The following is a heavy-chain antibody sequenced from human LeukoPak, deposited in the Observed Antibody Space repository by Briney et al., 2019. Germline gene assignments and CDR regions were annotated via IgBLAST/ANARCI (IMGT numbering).Heavy chain of an antibody. J-gene: IGHJ6*02. Sequence: ESLRLSCAASGFTFSSYAMSWVRQAPGKGLEWVSAISGSGGSTYYADSVKGRFTISRDNSKNTLYLQMNSLRAEDTAVYYCAKDSSSWSDYYYYYGMDVWGQGTTVTVSS. D-gene: IGHD6-13*01. V-gene: IGHV3-23*01. CDR3: AKDSSSWSDYYYYYGMDV. CDR2: ISGSGGST. CDR1: GFTFSSYA.